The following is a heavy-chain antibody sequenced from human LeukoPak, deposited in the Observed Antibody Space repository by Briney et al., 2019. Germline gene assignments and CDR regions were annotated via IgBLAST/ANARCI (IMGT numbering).Heavy chain of an antibody. J-gene: IGHJ5*02. V-gene: IGHV1-18*01. CDR2: ISAYNGNT. Sequence: ASVKVSCKASGYTFTSYGISWVRQAPGQGLEWMGWISAYNGNTSYAQKLQGRVTMTTDTSTSTAYMELRSLRSDDTAVYYCARDKRAAANNWFDPWGQGTLVTVSS. CDR3: ARDKRAAANNWFDP. CDR1: GYTFTSYG. D-gene: IGHD2-2*01.